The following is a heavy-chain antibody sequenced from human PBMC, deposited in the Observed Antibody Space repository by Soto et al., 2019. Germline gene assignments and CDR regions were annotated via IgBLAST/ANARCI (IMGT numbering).Heavy chain of an antibody. J-gene: IGHJ4*02. CDR2: IRSKTHGGTT. V-gene: IGHV3-15*05. Sequence: LVESGGGLVKPGGSLTLSCAASGLTFGDAWMSWVRQAPGKGLEWVGRIRSKTHGGTTDYAAPVKGRFTISRDDSKNTLYLQLNSLKTEDTAAYYCTTGGHFFGDWGQGTLVIVSS. D-gene: IGHD2-15*01. CDR3: TTGGHFFGD. CDR1: GLTFGDAW.